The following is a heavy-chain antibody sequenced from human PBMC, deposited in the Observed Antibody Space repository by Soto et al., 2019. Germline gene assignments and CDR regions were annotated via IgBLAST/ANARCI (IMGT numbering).Heavy chain of an antibody. J-gene: IGHJ6*02. V-gene: IGHV3-9*01. CDR3: ANLGFSSGLYGMDV. CDR2: ISWNSGSV. D-gene: IGHD6-19*01. Sequence: GGSLTLFPGAYGFIFYDYAMQWVRQAPGKGLEWVSGISWNSGSVGYADSVKGRFTISRDNAKNSLYLQMNSLRAEDTALYYCANLGFSSGLYGMDVWGQVTTFTVSS. CDR1: GFIFYDYA.